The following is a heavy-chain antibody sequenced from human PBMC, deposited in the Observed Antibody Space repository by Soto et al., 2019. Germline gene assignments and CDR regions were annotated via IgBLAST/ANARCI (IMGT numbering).Heavy chain of an antibody. CDR1: GFTFSSYG. J-gene: IGHJ4*02. V-gene: IGHV3-33*01. D-gene: IGHD1-20*01. CDR3: ARITGGYCSDY. Sequence: QVQLVESGGGVVQPGRSLRLSCAASGFTFSSYGMHWVRQAPGKGLEWVAVIWYDGSNKYYGDSVKGRFTISRDDSKKTLYLQMDSLRAEDTAVYYCARITGGYCSDYWGQGTLVTVSS. CDR2: IWYDGSNK.